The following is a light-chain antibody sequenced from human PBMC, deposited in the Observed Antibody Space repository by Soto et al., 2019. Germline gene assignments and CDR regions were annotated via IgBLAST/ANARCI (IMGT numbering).Light chain of an antibody. CDR1: NSDIGAYDY. V-gene: IGLV2-14*03. J-gene: IGLJ1*01. Sequence: QSALTQPASVSGSPGQSITISCSGTNSDIGAYDYVSWYQQHPGKPPKLIIYNVNNRPSGVSFRFSGSKSANTASLTISGLQTEDEADYYCLSHTTRRIYVFGPGTSHRP. CDR2: NVN. CDR3: LSHTTRRIYV.